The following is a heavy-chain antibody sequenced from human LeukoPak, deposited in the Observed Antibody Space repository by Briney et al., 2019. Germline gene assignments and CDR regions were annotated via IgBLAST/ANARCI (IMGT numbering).Heavy chain of an antibody. D-gene: IGHD3-22*01. CDR2: ISSSSSYI. CDR1: GFTFSSYI. CDR3: APPRITRIVVNY. V-gene: IGHV3-21*01. J-gene: IGHJ4*02. Sequence: GGSLRLSCAASGFTFSSYIMNWVRQAPGKGLEWVSSISSSSSYIYYADSLKGRFTISRDNGKNSLYLQMNSLRAEDRAVYYCAPPRITRIVVNYWGQGTLVTVSS.